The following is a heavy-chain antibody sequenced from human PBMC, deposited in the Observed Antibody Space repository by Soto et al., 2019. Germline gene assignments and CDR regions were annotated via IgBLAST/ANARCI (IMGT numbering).Heavy chain of an antibody. V-gene: IGHV3-23*01. Sequence: HPGGSLRLSCAASGFTFGAFAMAWVRQRPGNGLEWVSSLSGGGGSTYYNNSVRGRFTISRDNSNSTLFLQMNNLRAEDTAVYFCAKTHRATTVVTRSWYFDLWGRGTLVTVSS. J-gene: IGHJ2*01. CDR3: AKTHRATTVVTRSWYFDL. D-gene: IGHD4-17*01. CDR2: LSGGGGST. CDR1: GFTFGAFA.